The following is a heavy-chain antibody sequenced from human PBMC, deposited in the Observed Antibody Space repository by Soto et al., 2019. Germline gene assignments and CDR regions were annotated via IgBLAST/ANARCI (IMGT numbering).Heavy chain of an antibody. Sequence: GGSLRLSCAASGFTFSSYGMHWVRQAPGKGLEWVAVISYDGSNKYYADSVKGRFTISRANSKNTLYLQMNSMRAEDTAVYYCAKQHGHWRPHFDYWGQGTLVTVYS. J-gene: IGHJ4*02. CDR1: GFTFSSYG. CDR2: ISYDGSNK. CDR3: AKQHGHWRPHFDY. V-gene: IGHV3-30*18. D-gene: IGHD1-1*01.